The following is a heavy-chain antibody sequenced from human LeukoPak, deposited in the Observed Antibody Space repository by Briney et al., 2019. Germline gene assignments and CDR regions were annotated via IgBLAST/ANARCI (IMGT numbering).Heavy chain of an antibody. CDR2: INSDGSSR. J-gene: IGHJ4*02. Sequence: GGSLRLSCATSGFTFSNYWMSWVRHAPGKGLVWVSRINSDGSSRHYADSVKGRFAISRDNAKNTLHLQMTSLRAEDTAVYYCARGGPDSSDYSSLFDYWGRGILVTVSS. CDR1: GFTFSNYW. CDR3: ARGGPDSSDYSSLFDY. V-gene: IGHV3-74*01. D-gene: IGHD3-22*01.